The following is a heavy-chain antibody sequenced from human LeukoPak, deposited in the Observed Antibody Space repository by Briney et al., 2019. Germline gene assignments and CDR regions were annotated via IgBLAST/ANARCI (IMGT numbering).Heavy chain of an antibody. J-gene: IGHJ4*02. CDR1: GFTFSSYA. D-gene: IGHD6-6*01. V-gene: IGHV3-30-3*01. CDR2: ISYDGSNK. CDR3: ARGHSSSSFCFDY. Sequence: PGGSLRLSCAASGFTFSSYAMHWVRQAPGKGLEWVAVISYDGSNKYYADSVKGRFTISRDNSKNTLYLQMNSLRAEDTAVYYCARGHSSSSFCFDYWGQGTLVTVSS.